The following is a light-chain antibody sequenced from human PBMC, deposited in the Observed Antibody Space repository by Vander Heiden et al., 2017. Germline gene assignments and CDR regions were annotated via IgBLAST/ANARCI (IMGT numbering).Light chain of an antibody. Sequence: DIQMTQSPSTLSASVGDTLTITCRASQGISSWLAWYQQKPGKATKLLIYKASSLESGVPSRFSGSGSGTEFTLTISSLQPDDFATYYCQQYNTYWSFGQGTKVEIK. V-gene: IGKV1-5*03. J-gene: IGKJ1*01. CDR2: KAS. CDR1: QGISSW. CDR3: QQYNTYWS.